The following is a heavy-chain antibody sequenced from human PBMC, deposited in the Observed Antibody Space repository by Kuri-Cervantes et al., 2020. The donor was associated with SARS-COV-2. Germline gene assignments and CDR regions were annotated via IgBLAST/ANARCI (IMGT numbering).Heavy chain of an antibody. Sequence: GESLKISCAASGFTFSAYWMTWVRQAPGKGLQWVSGISPNSDHTYYTDSVKGRFTLSRDNAKNMLFLQMNSLRAEDTAVYYCVRDGDHWNFDYWGQGTLVTVSS. CDR3: VRDGDHWNFDY. V-gene: IGHV3-21*01. J-gene: IGHJ4*02. CDR2: ISPNSDHT. D-gene: IGHD1-1*01. CDR1: GFTFSAYW.